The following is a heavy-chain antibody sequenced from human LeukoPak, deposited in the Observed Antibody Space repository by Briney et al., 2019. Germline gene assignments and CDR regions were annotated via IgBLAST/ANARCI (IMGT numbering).Heavy chain of an antibody. CDR1: GGSISSYY. J-gene: IGHJ4*02. Sequence: SETLSLTCTVSGGSISSYYWSWIRQSPGKGLEWIGYIYYDGSTNYNPSLKSRATISLDTSKNQFSLRLSSVTAADTAVYYCASLGGSGSWNFGYWGQGALVTVSS. CDR3: ASLGGSGSWNFGY. CDR2: IYYDGST. D-gene: IGHD3-10*01. V-gene: IGHV4-59*01.